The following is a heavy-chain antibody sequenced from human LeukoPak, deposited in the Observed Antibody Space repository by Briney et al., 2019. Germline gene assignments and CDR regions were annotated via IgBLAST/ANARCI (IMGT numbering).Heavy chain of an antibody. CDR2: ISGSGVST. J-gene: IGHJ3*02. CDR1: GFTFNKYA. V-gene: IGHV3-23*01. Sequence: PGGSLRLSCAASGFTFNKYAMSWVRQAPGKGLEWVSAISGSGVSTYYADSVKGRFTISRDNSKNTLYLQMNSLRAEDTAVYLCAKDRSDYGGYPPGAFDIWGQGTMVTVSS. CDR3: AKDRSDYGGYPPGAFDI. D-gene: IGHD4-17*01.